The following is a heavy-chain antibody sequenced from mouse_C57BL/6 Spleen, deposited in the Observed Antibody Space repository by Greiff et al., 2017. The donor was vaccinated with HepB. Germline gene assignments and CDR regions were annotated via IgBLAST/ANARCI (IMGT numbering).Heavy chain of an antibody. V-gene: IGHV14-2*01. CDR1: GFNIKDYY. CDR3: ARFTTVQHGYFDV. J-gene: IGHJ1*03. D-gene: IGHD1-1*01. CDR2: IDPEDGET. Sequence: EVKLQESGAELVKPGASVKLSCTASGFNIKDYYMHWVKQRTEQGLEWIGRIDPEDGETKYAPKFQGKATITADTSSNTAYLQLSSLTSEDTAVYYCARFTTVQHGYFDVWGTGTTVTVSS.